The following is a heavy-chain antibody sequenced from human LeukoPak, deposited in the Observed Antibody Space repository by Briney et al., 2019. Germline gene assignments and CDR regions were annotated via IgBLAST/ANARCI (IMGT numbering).Heavy chain of an antibody. Sequence: PSETLSLTCTVSGGSISSGGYSWSWIRQPTGKGLEWIGYVYHSGSTYYNASLKSRVTISIDRSNNQFSLKLSSVTAADTAVYYCARQTYGDYSFDYWGQGTLVTVSS. CDR1: GGSISSGGYS. V-gene: IGHV4-30-2*01. D-gene: IGHD4-17*01. CDR2: VYHSGST. CDR3: ARQTYGDYSFDY. J-gene: IGHJ4*02.